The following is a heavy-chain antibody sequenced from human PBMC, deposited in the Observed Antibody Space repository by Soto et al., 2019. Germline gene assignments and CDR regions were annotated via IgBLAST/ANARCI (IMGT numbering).Heavy chain of an antibody. Sequence: GESLKISCKGSGYSFTSYWIGWVRQMPGKGLEWMGIIYPGDSDTRYSPSFQGQVTISADRSISTAYLQWSSLKASDTAMYYCARVVYGSSSFCYYYYMDVWGKGTTVTVSS. J-gene: IGHJ6*03. CDR1: GYSFTSYW. V-gene: IGHV5-51*01. CDR3: ARVVYGSSSFCYYYYMDV. D-gene: IGHD6-6*01. CDR2: IYPGDSDT.